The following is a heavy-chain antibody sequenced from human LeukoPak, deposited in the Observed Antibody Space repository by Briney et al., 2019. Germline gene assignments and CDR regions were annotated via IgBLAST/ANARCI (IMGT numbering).Heavy chain of an antibody. CDR3: ARDLYGYSWPAYFDY. Sequence: GSLRLSCAASGFTFSSYEMNWVRQAPGKGLEWVSYISSSGSTIYYADSVKGRFPISRDNAKNSLYLQMNSLRAEDTAVYYCARDLYGYSWPAYFDYWGQGTLVTVSS. CDR2: ISSSGSTI. CDR1: GFTFSSYE. D-gene: IGHD5-18*01. V-gene: IGHV3-48*03. J-gene: IGHJ4*02.